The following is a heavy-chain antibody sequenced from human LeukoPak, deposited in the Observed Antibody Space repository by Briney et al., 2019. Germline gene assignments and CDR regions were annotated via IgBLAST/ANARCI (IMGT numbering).Heavy chain of an antibody. CDR1: GFTFSSYA. Sequence: GGSLRLSCAASGFTFSSYAMHWVRQVPGKGLEYVPAISSNGGSTYYANSVKGRFTISRDNSKNTLYLQMGSLRAEDMAVYYCARGTRGFDYWGQGTLVTVSS. CDR3: ARGTRGFDY. V-gene: IGHV3-64*01. CDR2: ISSNGGST. J-gene: IGHJ4*02. D-gene: IGHD3-10*01.